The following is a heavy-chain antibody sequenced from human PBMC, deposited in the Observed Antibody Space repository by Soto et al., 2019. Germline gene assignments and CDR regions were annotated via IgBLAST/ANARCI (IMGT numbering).Heavy chain of an antibody. CDR1: GFTFTDVW. D-gene: IGHD2-21*01. V-gene: IGHV3-15*07. CDR2: IKTNTEGGTT. J-gene: IGHJ5*02. Sequence: GGSLRLSCEASGFTFTDVWMTWVRQAPGKGLEWVGRIKTNTEGGTTDYAAPVKGRFVISRDDSENMLYLQMNSLKAEDTALNYCTTTQLWYYHVCGVYRKTVSNDLWCQGAAVTVSS. CDR3: TTTQLWYYHVCGVYRKTVSNDL.